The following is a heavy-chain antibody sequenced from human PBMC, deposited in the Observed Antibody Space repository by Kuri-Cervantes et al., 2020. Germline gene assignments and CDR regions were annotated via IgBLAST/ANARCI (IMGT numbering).Heavy chain of an antibody. V-gene: IGHV3-21*01. Sequence: GESLKISCAASGFTFSSYSMNWVRQAPGKGLEWVSSISSSSSYIYYADSVKGRFTISRDNAKNSLYLQMNSLRAEDTAVYYCAKGTGRGPWGPSDIWGQGTMVTVSS. CDR2: ISSSSSYI. D-gene: IGHD3-16*01. CDR1: GFTFSSYS. CDR3: AKGTGRGPWGPSDI. J-gene: IGHJ3*02.